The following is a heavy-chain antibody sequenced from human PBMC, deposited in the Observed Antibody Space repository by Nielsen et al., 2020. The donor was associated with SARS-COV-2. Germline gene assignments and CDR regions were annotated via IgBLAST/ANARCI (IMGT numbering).Heavy chain of an antibody. D-gene: IGHD1-26*01. V-gene: IGHV4-59*01. CDR1: GGSISSYY. CDR3: ARVRWELLGGAFDI. CDR2: IYYSGST. J-gene: IGHJ3*02. Sequence: SETLSLTCTVSGGSISSYYWSWIRQPPGKGLEWIGYIYYSGSTNYNPSLKSRVTISVDTSKNQFSLKLSSVTAADTAVYYCARVRWELLGGAFDIWGQGTMVTVPS.